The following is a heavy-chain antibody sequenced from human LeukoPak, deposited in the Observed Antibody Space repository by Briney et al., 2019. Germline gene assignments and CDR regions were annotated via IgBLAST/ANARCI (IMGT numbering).Heavy chain of an antibody. CDR2: INHSGST. CDR1: GGSFSGYY. CDR3: ARVGEYYYDSGPLGCFDY. V-gene: IGHV4-34*01. J-gene: IGHJ4*02. D-gene: IGHD3-22*01. Sequence: SETLSLTCAVYGGSFSGYYWSWIRQPPGKGLEWIGEINHSGSTNYNPSLKSRVTISVDTSKNQFSLKLSSVTAADTAVYYCARVGEYYYDSGPLGCFDYWGQGTLVTVSS.